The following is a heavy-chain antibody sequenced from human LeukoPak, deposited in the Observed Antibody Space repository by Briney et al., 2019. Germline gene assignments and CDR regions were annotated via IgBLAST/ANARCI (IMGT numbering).Heavy chain of an antibody. CDR3: AILVDDPPF. V-gene: IGHV1-2*02. CDR2: INPNSGDT. D-gene: IGHD5/OR15-5a*01. J-gene: IGHJ3*01. CDR1: GYTFTGYY. Sequence: ASVKVSCKASGYTFTGYYMYWVRQAPGQGLEWMGWINPNSGDTNYAQNFQGRVTMTRDTSINTAYMELSSLRSDDTAVYYCAILVDDPPFWGQGTMVTVS.